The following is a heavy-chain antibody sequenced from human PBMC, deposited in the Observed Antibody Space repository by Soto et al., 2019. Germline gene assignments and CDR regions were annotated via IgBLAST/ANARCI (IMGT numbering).Heavy chain of an antibody. CDR3: ARDPDYGSGSYLDY. CDR1: GFTFSYYY. V-gene: IGHV3-11*01. D-gene: IGHD3-10*01. J-gene: IGHJ4*02. CDR2: ISSSGSTI. Sequence: GGSLRLSCAASGFTFSYYYMSWIRQAPGKGLEWVSYISSSGSTIYYADSVKGRFTISRDNAKNSLYLQMNSLRAEDTAVYYCARDPDYGSGSYLDYWGQGTLVTVSS.